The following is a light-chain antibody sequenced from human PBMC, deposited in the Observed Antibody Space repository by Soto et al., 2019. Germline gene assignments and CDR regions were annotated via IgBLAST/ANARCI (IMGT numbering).Light chain of an antibody. J-gene: IGKJ3*01. CDR3: QQYNNWPFT. Sequence: EIVMTQSPATLSVSPGERATLSCRASQSVSSNLAWYQQKPGQAPRLLIYGASTRATGIPARFSGSGSGTEFPTTISSLQSEDFAVYCRQQYNNWPFTFGPGTKVDIK. CDR1: QSVSSN. CDR2: GAS. V-gene: IGKV3-15*01.